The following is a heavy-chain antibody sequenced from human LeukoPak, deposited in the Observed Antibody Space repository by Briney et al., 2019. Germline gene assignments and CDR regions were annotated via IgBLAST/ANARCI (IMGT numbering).Heavy chain of an antibody. J-gene: IGHJ6*04. CDR1: GGSISTFY. CDR2: IFTSGST. Sequence: PSETLSLTCTVSGGSISTFYWSWIRQPAGKGLEWIGRIFTSGSTNYNPSLKSRVTMSVDTSKNQFSLKLSSVTAADTAVYYCASVRSPKEFRKFFDPWGKGTTVTVSS. D-gene: IGHD3/OR15-3a*01. V-gene: IGHV4-4*07. CDR3: ASVRSPKEFRKFFDP.